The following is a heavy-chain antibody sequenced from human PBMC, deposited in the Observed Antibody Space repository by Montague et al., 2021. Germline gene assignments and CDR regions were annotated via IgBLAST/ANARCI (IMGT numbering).Heavy chain of an antibody. Sequence: SETLSLTCTVSGDSISSKYFWSFVRQPLGKGLEWIGEIYHGTTSYSPSLKGRLTVSMDTSKNQFSLKLSSVTAADTAIYYCAVGSESAWELLHHWGQGILVTVSS. V-gene: IGHV4-4*02. D-gene: IGHD1-26*01. CDR1: GDSISSKYF. J-gene: IGHJ5*02. CDR2: IYHGTT. CDR3: AVGSESAWELLHH.